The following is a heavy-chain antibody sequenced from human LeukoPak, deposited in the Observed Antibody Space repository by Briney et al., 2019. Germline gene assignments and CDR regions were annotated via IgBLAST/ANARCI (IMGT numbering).Heavy chain of an antibody. CDR2: IYSGGST. Sequence: GGSLRLSCAASGFTVNSNYMSWVRQAPGKGLEWVSVIYSGGSTYYADSVKGRFTISRDNSKNTLYLQMNSLRAEDTAVYYCARVYKWLVLTFYYYYMDVWGKGTTVTVSS. CDR1: GFTVNSNY. V-gene: IGHV3-53*01. CDR3: ARVYKWLVLTFYYYYMDV. D-gene: IGHD6-19*01. J-gene: IGHJ6*03.